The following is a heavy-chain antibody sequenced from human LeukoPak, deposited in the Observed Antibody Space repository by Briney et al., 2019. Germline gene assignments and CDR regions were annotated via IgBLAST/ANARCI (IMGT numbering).Heavy chain of an antibody. V-gene: IGHV4-4*07. CDR2: IYTSGGT. Sequence: PSETLSLTCTVSGGSISSYYWSWIRQPAGKGLEWIGRIYTSGGTNYNPSLKSRVTMSVDTSKNQFSLKLSSVTAADTAVYYCAGSIAAAGTGIWGQGTLVTVSS. CDR1: GGSISSYY. J-gene: IGHJ4*02. CDR3: AGSIAAAGTGI. D-gene: IGHD6-13*01.